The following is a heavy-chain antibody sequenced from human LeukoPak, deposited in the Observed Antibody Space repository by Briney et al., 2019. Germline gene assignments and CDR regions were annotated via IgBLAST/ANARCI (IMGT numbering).Heavy chain of an antibody. CDR1: GYTFTGYY. D-gene: IGHD3-22*01. CDR2: INPNSGGT. Sequence: ASVKVSCKASGYTFTGYYMHWVRQAPGQGLEWMGWINPNSGGTNYAQKFQGRVTMTRDTSISTAYMELSRLRSDDTAVYYCARGGYDSSGYYYYYYYMDVWGKGTTVTVSS. V-gene: IGHV1-2*02. J-gene: IGHJ6*03. CDR3: ARGGYDSSGYYYYYYYMDV.